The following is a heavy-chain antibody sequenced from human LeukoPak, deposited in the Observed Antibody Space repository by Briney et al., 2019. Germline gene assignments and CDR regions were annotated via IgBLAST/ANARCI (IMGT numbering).Heavy chain of an antibody. V-gene: IGHV4-38-2*02. J-gene: IGHJ5*02. CDR3: ARVGGTYYDFWSGYYTGLDS. Sequence: SETLSLTCTVSGYSISSGYYWGWIRQPPGKGLEWIGSIYHSGSTYYNPSLKSRVTISVDTSKNQFSLKLSSVTAADTAVYYCARVGGTYYDFWSGYYTGLDSWGQGTLVTVSS. CDR1: GYSISSGYY. D-gene: IGHD3-3*01. CDR2: IYHSGST.